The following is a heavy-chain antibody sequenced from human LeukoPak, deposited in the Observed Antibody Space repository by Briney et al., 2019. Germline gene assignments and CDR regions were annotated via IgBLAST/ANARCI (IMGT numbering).Heavy chain of an antibody. J-gene: IGHJ4*02. V-gene: IGHV1-69*05. CDR3: ASIMGYGGNGGARY. CDR2: IIPIFGTA. Sequence: SVKVSCKASGGTFSSYAISWVRQAPGQGLEWMGGIIPIFGTANYAQKFQGRVTITTDESTSTAYMGLSSLRSEDTAVYYCASIMGYGGNGGARYWGQGTLVTVSS. D-gene: IGHD4-23*01. CDR1: GGTFSSYA.